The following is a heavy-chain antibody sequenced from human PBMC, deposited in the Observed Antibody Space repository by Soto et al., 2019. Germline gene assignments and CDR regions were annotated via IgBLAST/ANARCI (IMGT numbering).Heavy chain of an antibody. CDR1: GFTFISYA. V-gene: IGHV3-30-3*01. Sequence: QVQLVESGGGVVQPGRSLRLSCAASGFTFISYAMHWVRQAPGKGLEWVAVISFDGSTEYYADSVKGRFTISRDNSKNTMYLQMNSLRSEDTAVYFCSRSRHGSGSYTHFYYGVDLWGQGTTVTVSS. D-gene: IGHD3-10*01. CDR2: ISFDGSTE. J-gene: IGHJ6*02. CDR3: SRSRHGSGSYTHFYYGVDL.